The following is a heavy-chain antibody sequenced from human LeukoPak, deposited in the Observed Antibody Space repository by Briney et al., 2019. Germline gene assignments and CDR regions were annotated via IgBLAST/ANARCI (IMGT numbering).Heavy chain of an antibody. CDR3: ARRGNYRYWYFDL. Sequence: SETLSLTCAVYGGSFSGYYWSWIRQPPGKGLEWIGEINHSGSTNYNPSLKSRVTISVDTSKNQFSLKLSSVTAADTAVYYCARRGNYRYWYFDLWGRGTLVTVSS. J-gene: IGHJ2*01. D-gene: IGHD4-11*01. CDR1: GGSFSGYY. CDR2: INHSGST. V-gene: IGHV4-34*01.